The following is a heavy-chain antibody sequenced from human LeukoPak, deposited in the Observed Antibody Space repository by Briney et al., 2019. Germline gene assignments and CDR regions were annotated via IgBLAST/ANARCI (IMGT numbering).Heavy chain of an antibody. V-gene: IGHV3-33*01. J-gene: IGHJ4*02. Sequence: GGSLRLSCAASGFTFSSYGMHWVRQAPGKGLEWVAVIWYDGSNKYYADSVKGRFTISRDNFKNTLYLQMNSLRAEDTAVYYCAILSGYSLDYWGQGTLVTVSS. CDR1: GFTFSSYG. CDR2: IWYDGSNK. D-gene: IGHD5-18*01. CDR3: AILSGYSLDY.